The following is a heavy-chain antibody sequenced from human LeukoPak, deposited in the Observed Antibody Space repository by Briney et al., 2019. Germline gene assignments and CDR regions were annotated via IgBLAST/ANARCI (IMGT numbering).Heavy chain of an antibody. CDR3: AKVYVGSWYAYDH. J-gene: IGHJ5*02. CDR2: ISGDGGTT. D-gene: IGHD6-13*01. CDR1: GFTFDDYA. Sequence: PGGSLRPSCTASGFTFDDYAMHWVRQAPAKGLEWVSLISGDGGTTDYADSVKGRFTISRDNRRNSLYLHMNSLRTEDTALYFCAKVYVGSWYAYDHWGQGTLVTVSS. V-gene: IGHV3-43*02.